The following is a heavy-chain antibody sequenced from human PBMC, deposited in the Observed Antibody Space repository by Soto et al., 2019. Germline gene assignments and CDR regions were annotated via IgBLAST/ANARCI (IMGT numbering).Heavy chain of an antibody. CDR1: GFTFSSYA. Sequence: VGSLRLSCAASGFTFSSYAMSWVRQAPGKGLEWVSAISGSGGSTYYADSVKGRFTISRDNAGISLYLQMNSLREEDTAVYYCVKDVAPGGLDYWGQGALVTVSS. CDR2: ISGSGGST. CDR3: VKDVAPGGLDY. J-gene: IGHJ4*02. D-gene: IGHD2-15*01. V-gene: IGHV3-23*01.